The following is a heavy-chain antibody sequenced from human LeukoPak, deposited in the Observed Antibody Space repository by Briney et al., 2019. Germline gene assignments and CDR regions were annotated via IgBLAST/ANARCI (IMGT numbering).Heavy chain of an antibody. CDR3: ARGTMIAVAGQAFDI. CDR2: INPSGGRT. J-gene: IGHJ3*02. V-gene: IGHV1-46*01. CDR1: GYTFRSYY. D-gene: IGHD6-19*01. Sequence: ASVKVSCKASGYTFRSYYMHWVRQAPGQGLEWMGIINPSGGRTSYAQKFQGRVTMTRDTSTSTVYMELSSLRSEDTAVYYCARGTMIAVAGQAFDIWGQGTMVTVSS.